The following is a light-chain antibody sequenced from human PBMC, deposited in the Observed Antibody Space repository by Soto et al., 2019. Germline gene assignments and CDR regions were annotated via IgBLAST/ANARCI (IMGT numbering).Light chain of an antibody. CDR1: QTGSNSY. J-gene: IGKJ1*01. Sequence: EIALTQSPGTMSLSPGETATLSCRASQTGSNSYLAWYQQKLAQAPRLLIYGVSSRATGIPDRFSGSASGTDVTLTISRLETEDGAVYYCQQYGSSTPTFGQGTKVDIK. V-gene: IGKV3-20*01. CDR2: GVS. CDR3: QQYGSSTPT.